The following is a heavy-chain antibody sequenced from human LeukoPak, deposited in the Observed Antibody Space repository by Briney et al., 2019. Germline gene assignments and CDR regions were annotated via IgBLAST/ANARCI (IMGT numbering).Heavy chain of an antibody. J-gene: IGHJ4*02. D-gene: IGHD2-15*01. CDR1: GFTFSSYA. Sequence: GGSLRLSCAASGFTFSSYAMSWVRQAPGKGLEWVSAISGSGGSTYYADSVKGRFTISRDNSKNTLYLQMNSLRAEDTAVCYCAKGARGYSDGFYFDYWGQGTLVTVSS. CDR3: AKGARGYSDGFYFDY. CDR2: ISGSGGST. V-gene: IGHV3-23*01.